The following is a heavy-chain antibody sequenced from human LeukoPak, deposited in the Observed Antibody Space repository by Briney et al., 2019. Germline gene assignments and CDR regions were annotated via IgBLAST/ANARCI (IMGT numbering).Heavy chain of an antibody. J-gene: IGHJ4*02. V-gene: IGHV3-30*03. D-gene: IGHD3-16*02. CDR2: TTFDGGNK. CDR1: GFRFTGYS. Sequence: SGGSLRLSCAASGFRFTGYSMTWVRQAPGKGPEWVALTTFDGGNKYYAASVEGRFAISRDNSKNMLYLEMRALRSDDTAIYYCARDTGLTETDEYVWGNHRYDSTGFDVWGQGTAVAVSS. CDR3: ARDTGLTETDEYVWGNHRYDSTGFDV.